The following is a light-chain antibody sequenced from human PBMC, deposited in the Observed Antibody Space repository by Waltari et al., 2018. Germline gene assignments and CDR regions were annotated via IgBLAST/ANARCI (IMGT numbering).Light chain of an antibody. Sequence: SCRASQSVSRALAWYQQKPGQAPRLLIYGASTRATGIPDRFSGSGSGTDFSLTISRLEPDDFAVYYCQHYLRLPVTFGQGTTVKI. CDR3: QHYLRLPVT. CDR2: GAS. CDR1: QSVSRA. V-gene: IGKV3-20*01. J-gene: IGKJ1*01.